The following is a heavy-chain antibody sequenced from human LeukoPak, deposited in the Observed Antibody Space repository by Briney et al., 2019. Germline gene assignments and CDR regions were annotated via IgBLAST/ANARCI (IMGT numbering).Heavy chain of an antibody. CDR2: IIPIFGTA. CDR1: GGTFSSYA. J-gene: IGHJ6*03. CDR3: ARDLTYDFWSGFGWANYYYYMDV. D-gene: IGHD3-3*01. V-gene: IGHV1-69*06. Sequence: ASVKVSCKASGGTFSSYAISWVRQAPGQGLEWMGGIIPIFGTANYAQKFQGRVTITADKSTSTAYMELSSLRSDDTAVYYCARDLTYDFWSGFGWANYYYYMDVWGKGTTVTVSS.